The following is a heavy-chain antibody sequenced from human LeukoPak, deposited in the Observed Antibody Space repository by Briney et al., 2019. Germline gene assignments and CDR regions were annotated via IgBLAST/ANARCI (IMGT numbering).Heavy chain of an antibody. CDR3: AKDEDYYDSSLTDY. CDR2: ISYDGSNK. J-gene: IGHJ4*02. Sequence: PGGSLRLSCAASGFTFSSYAMHWVRQAPGKGLEWVAVISYDGSNKYYADSVKGRFTISRDNSKNTLYLQMNSLRAEDTAVYYCAKDEDYYDSSLTDYWGQGTLVTVSS. D-gene: IGHD3-22*01. V-gene: IGHV3-30*04. CDR1: GFTFSSYA.